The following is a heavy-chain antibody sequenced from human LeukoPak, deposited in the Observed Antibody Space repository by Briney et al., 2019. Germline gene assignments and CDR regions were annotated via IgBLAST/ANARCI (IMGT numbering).Heavy chain of an antibody. D-gene: IGHD6-19*01. CDR1: GFTFNNFA. CDR3: ARVSSGWYGY. V-gene: IGHV3-64*02. Sequence: GGSLRLSCSASGFTFNNFAMHWVRQAPGKGLEYVSGINNNGGSTQYADSVKGRFTISRDNSKNTLYLQMGSLRTEDMAVYYCARVSSGWYGYWGQGTLVTVSS. J-gene: IGHJ1*01. CDR2: INNNGGST.